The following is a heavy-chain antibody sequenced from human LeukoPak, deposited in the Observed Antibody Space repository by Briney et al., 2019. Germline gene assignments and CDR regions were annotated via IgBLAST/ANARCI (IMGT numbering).Heavy chain of an antibody. Sequence: PSETLSLTCAVYGGSFSGYYWSWIRQPPGKGLEWIGEINHSGSTNYNPSLKSRVTISVDTSKNQFSLKLSSVTAADTAVYYCAGEAHKFDYWGQGTLVTVSS. J-gene: IGHJ4*02. CDR1: GGSFSGYY. CDR3: AGEAHKFDY. V-gene: IGHV4-34*01. CDR2: INHSGST.